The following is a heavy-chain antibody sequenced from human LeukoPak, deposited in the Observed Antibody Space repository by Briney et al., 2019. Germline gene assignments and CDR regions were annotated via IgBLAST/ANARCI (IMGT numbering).Heavy chain of an antibody. J-gene: IGHJ3*02. CDR1: VFTFTSSA. CDR2: ISVSVGST. D-gene: IGHD4-17*01. V-gene: IGHV3-23*01. Sequence: PGGSLRLSCAAPVFTFTSSATSWVPQAPGKGLGWVSAISVSVGSTYYADSVKGRFTISRDNSKNTLYLQMNSLRAEDTAVYYCAKAGDDYGDYAFDIWGQGTMVTVSS. CDR3: AKAGDDYGDYAFDI.